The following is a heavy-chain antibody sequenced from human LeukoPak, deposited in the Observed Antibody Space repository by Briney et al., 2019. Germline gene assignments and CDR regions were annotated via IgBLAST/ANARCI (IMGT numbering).Heavy chain of an antibody. CDR3: ARSGSYYYYYYYMDV. J-gene: IGHJ6*03. CDR1: GFTFSSYW. V-gene: IGHV3-7*01. CDR2: IRQDGSEK. D-gene: IGHD1-26*01. Sequence: GGSLRLSCAASGFTFSSYWMSWVRQAPGKGLEWVANIRQDGSEKYYVDSVKGRFTISRDNAKNSLYLQMNSLRAEDTAVYYCARSGSYYYYYYYMDVWGKGTTVTVSS.